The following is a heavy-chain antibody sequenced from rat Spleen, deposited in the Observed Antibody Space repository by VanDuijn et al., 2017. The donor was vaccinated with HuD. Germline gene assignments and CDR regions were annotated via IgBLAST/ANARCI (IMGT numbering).Heavy chain of an antibody. J-gene: IGHJ2*01. Sequence: EVQLVESGGGLVQPGRSLKLSCVASGFTFNNYWMTWIRQAPGKGLEWVASISSGGGGTYYPDSVKGRFTISRDNAKTTLYLQMNSLRSEDTATYYCARHVGSPWDGYYHVEYYFDYWGQGVMVTVSS. V-gene: IGHV5-31*01. CDR2: ISSGGGGT. D-gene: IGHD1-12*03. CDR1: GFTFNNYW. CDR3: ARHVGSPWDGYYHVEYYFDY.